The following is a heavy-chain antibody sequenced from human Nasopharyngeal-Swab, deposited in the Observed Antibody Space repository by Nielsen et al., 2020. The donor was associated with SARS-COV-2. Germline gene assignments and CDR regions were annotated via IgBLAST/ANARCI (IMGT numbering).Heavy chain of an antibody. CDR1: GFTFSVYW. CDR2: INADGSDK. V-gene: IGHV3-74*01. D-gene: IGHD2-15*01. J-gene: IGHJ4*02. CDR3: TRGSNLVVAVADY. Sequence: GESLKISCAASGFTFSVYWIHWVRQAPGKGLVYVAGINADGSDKRYADSVKGRFTISRDNAKGTAFLEMNSLSADETAVYYCTRGSNLVVAVADYWGQGTLVTLSS.